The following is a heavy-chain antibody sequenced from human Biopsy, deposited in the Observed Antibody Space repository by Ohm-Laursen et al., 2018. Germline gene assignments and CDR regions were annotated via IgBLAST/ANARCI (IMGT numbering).Heavy chain of an antibody. J-gene: IGHJ4*02. D-gene: IGHD1-26*01. CDR1: GYSFTSYY. CDR2: INPSGSTT. CDR3: AIEGGTYSKPFDY. V-gene: IGHV1-46*01. Sequence: GSSVTVFCKASGYSFTSYYMHWVRQAPGQGLEWMGMINPSGSTTSYPQIFQGRVTMTRDTSKSTVYMELSSLTFEDTAVYYCAIEGGTYSKPFDYWGQGSQVIVSS.